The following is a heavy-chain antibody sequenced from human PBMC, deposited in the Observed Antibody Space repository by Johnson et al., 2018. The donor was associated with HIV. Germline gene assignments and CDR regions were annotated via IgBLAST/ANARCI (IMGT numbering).Heavy chain of an antibody. CDR1: GFTFSSYD. J-gene: IGHJ3*02. CDR3: AKGYGGNGCTFDI. Sequence: QVQLVESGGGLVQPGGSLRLSCAASGFTFSSYDMHWVRQAPGKGLEWVAVISYDGSNKYYADSVKGRFTISRDNSKNTLYLQMNSLRAEDTAVYYCAKGYGGNGCTFDIWGQGTMVTVSS. D-gene: IGHD4-23*01. V-gene: IGHV3-30*18. CDR2: ISYDGSNK.